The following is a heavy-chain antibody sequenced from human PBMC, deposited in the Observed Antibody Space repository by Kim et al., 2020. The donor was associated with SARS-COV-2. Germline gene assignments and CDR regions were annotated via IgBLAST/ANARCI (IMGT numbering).Heavy chain of an antibody. CDR3: ARHGPRSGVDY. CDR1: GGSISSYY. V-gene: IGHV4-59*08. J-gene: IGHJ4*02. CDR2: IYYSGST. Sequence: SETLSLTCTVPGGSISSYYWSWIRQPPGKGLEWIGYIYYSGSTNYNPSLKSRVTISVDTSKNQFSLKLRSVTAADTAVYYCARHGPRSGVDYWGQGTLVTVSS. D-gene: IGHD2-15*01.